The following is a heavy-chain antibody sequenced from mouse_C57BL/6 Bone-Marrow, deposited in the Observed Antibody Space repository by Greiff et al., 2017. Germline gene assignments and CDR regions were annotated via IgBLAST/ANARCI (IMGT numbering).Heavy chain of an antibody. J-gene: IGHJ1*03. V-gene: IGHV1-5*01. CDR2: IYPGNSDT. Sequence: SGTVLARPGASVKMSCKTSGYTFTSYWMHWVKQRPGQGLEWIGAIYPGNSDTSYNQKFKGKAKLTAVTSASTAYMELSSLTSEDSAVYYCTRRSYYSNYEWYFDVWGTGTTVTVSS. D-gene: IGHD2-5*01. CDR3: TRRSYYSNYEWYFDV. CDR1: GYTFTSYW.